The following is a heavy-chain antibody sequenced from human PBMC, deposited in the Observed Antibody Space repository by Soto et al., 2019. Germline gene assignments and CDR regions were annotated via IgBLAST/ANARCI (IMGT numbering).Heavy chain of an antibody. CDR3: ARSPIIRAACYMDA. CDR1: GYTFTGYY. V-gene: IGHV1-2*04. Sequence: ASVKVSCKASGYTFTGYYMHWVRQAPGQGLEWMGWINPNSGGTNYAQKFQGWVTMTRDTSISTAYMELSRLRSDDTAVYYCARSPIIRAACYMDAWGKETTVTVSS. J-gene: IGHJ6*03. CDR2: INPNSGGT. D-gene: IGHD1-20*01.